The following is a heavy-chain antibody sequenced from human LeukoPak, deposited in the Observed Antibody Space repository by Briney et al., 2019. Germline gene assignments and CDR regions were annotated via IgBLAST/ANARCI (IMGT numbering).Heavy chain of an antibody. CDR3: AKGDYGDYVFFDY. V-gene: IGHV3-23*01. CDR1: GLTFSSYA. Sequence: PGGSLRLSCAASGLTFSSYAMSWVRQAPGKGLEWVSAISGSGGSTYYADSVKGRFTISRDSSKNTLYLQMNSLRAEDTAVYYCAKGDYGDYVFFDYWGQGTLVTVSS. CDR2: ISGSGGST. D-gene: IGHD4-17*01. J-gene: IGHJ4*02.